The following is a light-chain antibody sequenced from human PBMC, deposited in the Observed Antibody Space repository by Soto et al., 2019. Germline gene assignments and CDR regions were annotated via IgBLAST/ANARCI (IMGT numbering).Light chain of an antibody. CDR3: SSFRRSNTPCV. CDR1: SSDIGDYNY. CDR2: DVS. V-gene: IGLV2-14*01. Sequence: QSVLTQPASVSGSPGQSITISCTGTSSDIGDYNYVSWYQQHPGKAPTLVIYDVSNRPSGVSNRFSGSKSGNTASLTISGLQAEDEADYYCSSFRRSNTPCVFGTGTKVTVL. J-gene: IGLJ1*01.